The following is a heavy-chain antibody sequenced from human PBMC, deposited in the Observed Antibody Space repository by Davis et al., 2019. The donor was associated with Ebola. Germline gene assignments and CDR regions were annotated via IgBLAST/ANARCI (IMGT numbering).Heavy chain of an antibody. D-gene: IGHD5-24*01. CDR3: AKVVDGHNYLDI. CDR1: GFTFSNFA. Sequence: GGSLRLSCAGSGFTFSNFAMSWVRQAQGKGLEWVSGISSSGIGTYYTDSVKGRFTISRDTSKNTLYLQMNSLRAEDTAVYYCAKVVDGHNYLDIWGQGTMVTVSS. J-gene: IGHJ3*02. V-gene: IGHV3-23*01. CDR2: ISSSGIGT.